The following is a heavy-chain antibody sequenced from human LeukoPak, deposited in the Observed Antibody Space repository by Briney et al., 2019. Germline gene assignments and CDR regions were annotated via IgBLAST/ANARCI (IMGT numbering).Heavy chain of an antibody. CDR3: ARGGPRWFDP. J-gene: IGHJ5*02. CDR1: GFTFSSYG. V-gene: IGHV3-30*03. Sequence: GGSLRLSCAASGFTFSSYGMHWVRQAPGKGLEWVAVISYDGSNKYYADSVKGRFTISRDNSKNTLYLQMNSLRAEDTAVYYCARGGPRWFDPWGQGTLVTVSS. CDR2: ISYDGSNK.